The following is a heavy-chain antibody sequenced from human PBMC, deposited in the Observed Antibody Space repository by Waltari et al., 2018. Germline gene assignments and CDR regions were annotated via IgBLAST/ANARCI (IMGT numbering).Heavy chain of an antibody. J-gene: IGHJ4*02. CDR3: ARGSLYRRGAPMLYFDY. V-gene: IGHV1-2*06. Sequence: QVLLVQSGAEVKKPGASVRVSCETSGYTFTDYFIYWVRQARGEGLGWMGRLNPNVGATEPTRRFQRRLTLTWDTSSSTAYMDVVNLRSDDTAVYYCARGSLYRRGAPMLYFDYWGQGTLVTVST. D-gene: IGHD1-26*01. CDR2: LNPNVGAT. CDR1: GYTFTDYF.